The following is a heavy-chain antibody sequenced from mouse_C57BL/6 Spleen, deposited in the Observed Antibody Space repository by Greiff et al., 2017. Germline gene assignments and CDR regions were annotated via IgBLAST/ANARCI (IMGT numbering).Heavy chain of an antibody. J-gene: IGHJ1*03. D-gene: IGHD2-1*01. CDR2: IRNKANGNTT. Sequence: EVQLKESGGGLVQPGGSLSLSCAASGFTFTDYYMSWVRQPPGTALECLGFIRNKANGNTTEYSASVKGRFTISRDNSQRILYLQMNALRAEDSATYYCARSLYYGNYGWYFDVWGTGTTVTVSS. CDR1: GFTFTDYY. CDR3: ARSLYYGNYGWYFDV. V-gene: IGHV7-3*01.